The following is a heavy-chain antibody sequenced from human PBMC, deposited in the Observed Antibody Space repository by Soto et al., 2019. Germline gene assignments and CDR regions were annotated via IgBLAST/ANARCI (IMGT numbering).Heavy chain of an antibody. J-gene: IGHJ5*01. D-gene: IGHD6-19*01. CDR1: GGSISSGGYY. V-gene: IGHV4-31*03. CDR3: ASLGYSSGWWDS. CDR2: IYYSGST. Sequence: SESLSLTCTVSGGSISSGGYYWSWIRQHPGKGLEWIGYIYYSGSTYYNPSLKSRVTISVDTSKNQFSLKLSSVTAADTAVYYCASLGYSSGWWDSWGQGTLVTVSS.